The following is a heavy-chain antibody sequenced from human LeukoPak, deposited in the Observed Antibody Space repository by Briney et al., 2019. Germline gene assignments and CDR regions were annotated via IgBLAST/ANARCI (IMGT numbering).Heavy chain of an antibody. CDR3: AKGYDILTGYYMNYFDY. D-gene: IGHD3-9*01. Sequence: GGSLRLSCAASGFTFDDYAMHWVRQAPGKGLEWVSGISWNSGSIGYADSVKGRFTISRDNAKNSLYLQMNSLRAEDTALYYCAKGYDILTGYYMNYFDYWGQGTLVTVSS. CDR2: ISWNSGSI. J-gene: IGHJ4*02. V-gene: IGHV3-9*01. CDR1: GFTFDDYA.